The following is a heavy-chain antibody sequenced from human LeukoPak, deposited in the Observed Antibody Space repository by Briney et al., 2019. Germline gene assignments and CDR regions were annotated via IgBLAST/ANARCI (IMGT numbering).Heavy chain of an antibody. CDR1: GYTFTSYA. CDR2: IIPIFGTA. V-gene: IGHV1-69*13. CDR3: ARGSPGIAVAGTVGFDY. D-gene: IGHD6-19*01. Sequence: ASVKVSCKASGYTFTSYAMNWVRQAPGQGLEWMGGIIPIFGTANYAQKFQGRVTITADESTSTAYMELSSLRSEDTAVYYCARGSPGIAVAGTVGFDYWGQGTLVTVSS. J-gene: IGHJ4*02.